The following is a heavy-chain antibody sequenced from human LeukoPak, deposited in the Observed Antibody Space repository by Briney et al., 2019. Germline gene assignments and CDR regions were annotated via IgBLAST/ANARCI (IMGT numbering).Heavy chain of an antibody. CDR1: GFTFSSYG. Sequence: GGSLRLSCAASGFTFSSYGMHWVRQAPGKGLEWVAVIWYDGSNKYYADSVKGRFTISRDNSKNTLYLQMNSLRDEDTAVYYCASSGYYDSSGYLFYWGQGTLVTVSS. D-gene: IGHD3-22*01. J-gene: IGHJ4*02. V-gene: IGHV3-33*08. CDR3: ASSGYYDSSGYLFY. CDR2: IWYDGSNK.